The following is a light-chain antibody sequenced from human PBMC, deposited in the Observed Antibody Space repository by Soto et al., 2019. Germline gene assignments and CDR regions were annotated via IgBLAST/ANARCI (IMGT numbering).Light chain of an antibody. CDR3: QQYYSTPPYT. J-gene: IGKJ2*01. CDR2: WAS. V-gene: IGKV4-1*01. CDR1: QSVLYSSNNKNY. Sequence: DIVMTQSPDSLAVSLGERATINCKSSQSVLYSSNNKNYLAWYQQKPGQPPKLLIYWASTRESGVPDRFSGNGSGTDFTLTIGRLQAEDGAVYYCQQYYSTPPYTFGQGTKLEIK.